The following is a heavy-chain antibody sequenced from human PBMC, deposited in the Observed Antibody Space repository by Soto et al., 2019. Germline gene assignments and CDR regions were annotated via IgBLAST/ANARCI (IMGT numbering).Heavy chain of an antibody. J-gene: IGHJ6*02. D-gene: IGHD2-15*01. CDR3: ALGGLAATHYYYYGMDV. CDR2: IIPIFGTA. Sequence: SVKVSCKACGGTFSSYAISWVRQAPGQGLEWMGGIIPIFGTANYAQKFQGRVTITADESTSTAYMELSSLRSEDTAVYYCALGGLAATHYYYYGMDVWGQGTTVTVSS. CDR1: GGTFSSYA. V-gene: IGHV1-69*13.